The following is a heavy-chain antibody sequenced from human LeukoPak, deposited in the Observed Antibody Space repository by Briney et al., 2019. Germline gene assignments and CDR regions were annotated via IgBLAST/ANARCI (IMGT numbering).Heavy chain of an antibody. CDR2: ISSSSTYI. D-gene: IGHD5-24*01. CDR1: GFTFSSYS. Sequence: KTGGSLRLSCAASGFTFSSYSMNWFRQAPGKGLEWVSSISSSSTYIYYADSVKGRFTISRDNAKNSLYLQMNSLRAEDTAVYYCARDHRDGYEFDYWGQGTLVTVSS. J-gene: IGHJ4*02. CDR3: ARDHRDGYEFDY. V-gene: IGHV3-21*01.